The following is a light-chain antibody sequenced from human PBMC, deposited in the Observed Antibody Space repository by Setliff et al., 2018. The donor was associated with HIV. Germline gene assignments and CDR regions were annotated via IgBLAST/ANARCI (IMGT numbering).Light chain of an antibody. Sequence: QSALTQPASVSGSPGQSITISCTGTSSDVGGYSYVSWYQQHPGKAPKLIIYEVTNRPSGVSNRFSGSKSGNTASLTISGLQAEDEADYHCSSYTSSNTSYVFGAGTKVTVL. J-gene: IGLJ1*01. CDR3: SSYTSSNTSYV. CDR2: EVT. CDR1: SSDVGGYSY. V-gene: IGLV2-14*01.